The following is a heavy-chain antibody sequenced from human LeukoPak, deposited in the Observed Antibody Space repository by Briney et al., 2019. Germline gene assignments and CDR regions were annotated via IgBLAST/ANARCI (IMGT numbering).Heavy chain of an antibody. CDR1: GFTFSGYE. J-gene: IGHJ4*02. CDR2: ISSSGSTI. V-gene: IGHV3-48*03. D-gene: IGHD6-13*01. Sequence: PGGSLRLSCAASGFTFSGYEMNWVRQAPGKGLEWVSYISSSGSTIYYADSVKGRFTISRDNAKNSLYLQMNSLRAEDTAVYYCARRRGSSWYSYFDYWGQGTLVTVSS. CDR3: ARRRGSSWYSYFDY.